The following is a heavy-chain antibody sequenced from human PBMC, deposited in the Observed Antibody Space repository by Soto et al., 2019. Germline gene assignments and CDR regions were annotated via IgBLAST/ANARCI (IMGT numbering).Heavy chain of an antibody. CDR3: ARDHLSRGFTVTTDYYYYYGMDV. J-gene: IGHJ6*02. D-gene: IGHD4-17*01. V-gene: IGHV1-2*04. Sequence: ASVKVSCKASGYTFTGYYMHWVRQAPGQGLEWMGWINPNSGGTNYAQKFQGWVTMTRDTSISTAYMELGRLRSDDTAVYYCARDHLSRGFTVTTDYYYYYGMDVWGQGTTVTVSS. CDR1: GYTFTGYY. CDR2: INPNSGGT.